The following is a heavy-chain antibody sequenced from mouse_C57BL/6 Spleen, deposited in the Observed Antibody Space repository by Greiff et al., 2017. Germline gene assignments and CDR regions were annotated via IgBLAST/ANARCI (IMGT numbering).Heavy chain of an antibody. CDR1: GYAFSSSW. CDR3: ARDDGHSWFAY. D-gene: IGHD2-3*01. Sequence: QVQLQQSGPELVKPGASVKISCKASGYAFSSSWMNWVKQRPGKGLEWIGRIYPGDGDTNYNGKFKGKATLTADKSSSTAYMQLSSLTSEDSAVYFCARDDGHSWFAYWGQGTLVTVSA. CDR2: IYPGDGDT. J-gene: IGHJ3*01. V-gene: IGHV1-82*01.